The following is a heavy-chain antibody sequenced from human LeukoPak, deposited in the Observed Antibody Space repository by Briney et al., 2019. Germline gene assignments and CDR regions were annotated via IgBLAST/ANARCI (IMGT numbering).Heavy chain of an antibody. D-gene: IGHD4-23*01. V-gene: IGHV1-8*01. CDR3: ARGPNKSDGGNSGSAWFDP. J-gene: IGHJ5*02. CDR1: GYTFTTYD. CDR2: MNPNSGNT. Sequence: GASVKVSCKASGYTFTTYDINWVRQATGQGLEWMGWMNPNSGNTGYAQKFQGRVTMTRKTSISTAYMELSSLRSEDTAVYYCARGPNKSDGGNSGSAWFDPWGQGTLVTVSS.